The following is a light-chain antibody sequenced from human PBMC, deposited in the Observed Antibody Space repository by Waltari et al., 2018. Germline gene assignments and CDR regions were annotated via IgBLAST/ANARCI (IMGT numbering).Light chain of an antibody. CDR3: QSYDTSLSVV. V-gene: IGLV1-40*01. Sequence: QSVLTQPPSVSGAPGQRVPISCPGSGSKIAAGHAVHWYQQLPRAAPKLLIYGSTSRPLGVPARFFGSTSGTSASLAITGLQAEDEADYYCQSYDTSLSVVFGGGTKLTVL. CDR2: GST. CDR1: GSKIAAGHA. J-gene: IGLJ3*02.